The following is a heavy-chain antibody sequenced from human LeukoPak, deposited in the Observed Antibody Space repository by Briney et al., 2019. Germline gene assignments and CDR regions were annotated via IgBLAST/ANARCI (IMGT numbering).Heavy chain of an antibody. J-gene: IGHJ3*02. CDR3: ARSGRGGAFDI. CDR2: ISGSGGST. CDR1: GFTFSSYA. Sequence: GGPLRLSCAASGFTFSSYAMSWVRQAPGKGLEWVSAISGSGGSTYYAHSVKGRFTISGDNAKNTLYLQMNSLRAEDTAVYYCARSGRGGAFDIWGHGTMVTVSS. V-gene: IGHV3-23*01. D-gene: IGHD1-26*01.